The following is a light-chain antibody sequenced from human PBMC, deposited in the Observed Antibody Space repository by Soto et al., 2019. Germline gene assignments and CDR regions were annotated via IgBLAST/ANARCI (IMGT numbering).Light chain of an antibody. CDR3: QQYGSSPT. V-gene: IGKV3-20*01. J-gene: IGKJ2*01. CDR1: QSVSSSY. Sequence: EIVLTQSPGTLSLSPGERATLSCRASQSVSSSYLAWYQQKPGQAPRLLIYGASSRATGIPDRFSGSGSGTDFTLTISRLEPEDFAVYYCQQYGSSPTFCQGTKLEI. CDR2: GAS.